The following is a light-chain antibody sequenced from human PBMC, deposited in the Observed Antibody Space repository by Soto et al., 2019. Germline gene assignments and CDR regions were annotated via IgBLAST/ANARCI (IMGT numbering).Light chain of an antibody. V-gene: IGKV1-5*01. Sequence: DIQLAQSPSSLSASVGDRVTITCRASQTISTWMAWYQQKPGKAPKLLVYDASTLQSGVASRFSGSGSGTEFTLIISGLQPDDSATYYCQQYTNTNNPWMFGQGTKLEIK. CDR1: QTISTW. CDR2: DAS. CDR3: QQYTNTNNPWM. J-gene: IGKJ2*01.